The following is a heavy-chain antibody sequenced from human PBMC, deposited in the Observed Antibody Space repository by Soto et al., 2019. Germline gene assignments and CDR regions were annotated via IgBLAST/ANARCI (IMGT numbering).Heavy chain of an antibody. CDR1: GGSITNINYY. CDR2: THYSGIT. Sequence: QLQLQESGPRLVMPSEPLSLTCTVSGGSITNINYYWGWIRQPPGKGLEWIGSTHYSGITYYNPSLKSRVTISTDTSKNHFSLKLTSVTAADTAVYYCAKNWEIGGQGTRVTASS. D-gene: IGHD1-26*01. J-gene: IGHJ4*02. V-gene: IGHV4-39*02. CDR3: AKNWEI.